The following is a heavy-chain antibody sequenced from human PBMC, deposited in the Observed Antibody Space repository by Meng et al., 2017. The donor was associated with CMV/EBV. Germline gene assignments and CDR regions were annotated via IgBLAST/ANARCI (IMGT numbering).Heavy chain of an antibody. J-gene: IGHJ4*02. D-gene: IGHD1-26*01. CDR2: ISYDGSNK. CDR3: AKDDTVWTKYSGSYLADY. CDR1: FTFSRYG. V-gene: IGHV3-30*18. Sequence: FTFSRYGMHWVRQAPGKGLGWVAVISYDGSNKYYADSVKGRFTISRDNSKNTLYLQMNSLRAEDTAVYYCAKDDTVWTKYSGSYLADYWGQGTLVTVSS.